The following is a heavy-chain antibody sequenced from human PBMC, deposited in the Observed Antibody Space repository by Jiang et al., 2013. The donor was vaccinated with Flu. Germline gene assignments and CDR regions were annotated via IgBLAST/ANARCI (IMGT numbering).Heavy chain of an antibody. D-gene: IGHD6-19*01. CDR3: ARDGEQWLDYYFDY. Sequence: AEVKKPGASVRVSCKASGYTFTSHSIHWVRQAPGQGLEWMGWINADNSDTYYSPKFQDRITFTRDTSASAAYLEFSSLRSEDTAVYYCARDGEQWLDYYFDYWGQGTLVTVSS. CDR1: GYTFTSHS. J-gene: IGHJ4*02. CDR2: INADNSDT. V-gene: IGHV1-3*01.